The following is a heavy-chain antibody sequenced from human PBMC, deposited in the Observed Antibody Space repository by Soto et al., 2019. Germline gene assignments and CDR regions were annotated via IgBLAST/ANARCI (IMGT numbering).Heavy chain of an antibody. CDR3: AKVPGAAMTSTASFDI. D-gene: IGHD2-2*01. CDR2: ISGSGGST. V-gene: IGHV3-23*01. Sequence: GSLRLSWAASGFTFSNYARSWVRQAPGKGLEWVSAISGSGGSTYYADSVKGRFGVSRDSSKNTLYLQMSSLRAEDTALYYCAKVPGAAMTSTASFDIWGQGTMVTVSS. J-gene: IGHJ3*02. CDR1: GFTFSNYA.